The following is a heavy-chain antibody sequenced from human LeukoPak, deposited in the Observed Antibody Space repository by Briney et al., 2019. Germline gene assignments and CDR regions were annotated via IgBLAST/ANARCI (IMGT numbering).Heavy chain of an antibody. V-gene: IGHV3-23*05. CDR2: IFSSGSNA. CDR3: GSKTGRTGTYY. D-gene: IGHD3-10*01. Sequence: GGTLSLSCAASGFSFSDSAMGAGGRPPGKGRGWGLGIFSSGSNAYYADSVKGRFTISRDNSKNTLFLQMNSLRAEDTAVYHCGSKTGRTGTYYWGQGTLVTVSS. J-gene: IGHJ4*02. CDR1: GFSFSDSA.